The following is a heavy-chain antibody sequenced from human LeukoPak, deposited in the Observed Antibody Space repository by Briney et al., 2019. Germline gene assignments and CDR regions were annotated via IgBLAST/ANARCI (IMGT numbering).Heavy chain of an antibody. D-gene: IGHD6-25*01. CDR2: IYTAGST. CDR3: AGGNTWPGLSY. J-gene: IGHJ4*02. V-gene: IGHV3-53*01. CDR1: GFTVSGNY. Sequence: GGSLRLSCAASGFTVSGNYMSWVRQAPGKGLEWVSVIYTAGSTYNADSVKGRFTISRDKPKNTLYLQMNTLRAEDTAVYFCAGGNTWPGLSYWGQGTLLTVSS.